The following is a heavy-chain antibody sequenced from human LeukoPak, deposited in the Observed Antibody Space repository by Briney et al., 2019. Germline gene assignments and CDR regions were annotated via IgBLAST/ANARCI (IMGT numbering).Heavy chain of an antibody. CDR1: GGSISSGGYS. D-gene: IGHD3-3*01. J-gene: IGHJ3*02. V-gene: IGHV4-30-2*01. CDR3: ARGPSKITIFGVVIDADAFDI. Sequence: PSETLSLTCAVSGGSISSGGYSWSWIRQPPGKGLECIGYIYHSGSTYYHPSLKSRVTISVDRSKNQFSLKLSSVTAADTAVYYCARGPSKITIFGVVIDADAFDIWGQGTMVTVSS. CDR2: IYHSGST.